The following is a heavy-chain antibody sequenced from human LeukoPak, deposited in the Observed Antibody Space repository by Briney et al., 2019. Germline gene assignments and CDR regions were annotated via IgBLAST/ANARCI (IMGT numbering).Heavy chain of an antibody. D-gene: IGHD3-22*01. CDR3: ARSTYYYDSSEGRAFDI. CDR2: IYYSGST. V-gene: IGHV4-30-4*01. J-gene: IGHJ3*02. CDR1: GGSISSGDYY. Sequence: SQTLSLTCTVSGGSISSGDYYWRWVGQPPGKGVEWIGYIYYSGSTYYNPFLKSRVTISVDTSKNQFSLKLSSVTAADTAVYYCARSTYYYDSSEGRAFDIWGQGTMVTVSS.